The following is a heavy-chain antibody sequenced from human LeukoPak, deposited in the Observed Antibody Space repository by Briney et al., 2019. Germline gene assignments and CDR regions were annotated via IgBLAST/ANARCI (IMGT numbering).Heavy chain of an antibody. CDR3: ATYRRGPSYYFDY. J-gene: IGHJ4*02. V-gene: IGHV3-23*01. Sequence: GGSLRLSCAASGFTFSSYAMSWVRQAPGKGLDWVSVIATRGTSTYYSDSVKGRFTISRDDSTNTLYLYMNSLRADDTAVYYCATYRRGPSYYFDYWGQGTLVTVSS. CDR1: GFTFSSYA. CDR2: IATRGTST. D-gene: IGHD3-16*02.